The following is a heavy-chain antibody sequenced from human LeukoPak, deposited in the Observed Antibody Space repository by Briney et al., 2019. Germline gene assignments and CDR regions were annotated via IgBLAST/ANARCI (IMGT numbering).Heavy chain of an antibody. CDR3: ARARSSYGYGDAFDI. V-gene: IGHV1-69*13. CDR2: IIPIFGTA. D-gene: IGHD5-18*01. Sequence: VASVKVSCKASGYTFTTYYMIWVRQAPGQGLEWMGGIIPIFGTANYAQKFQGRVTITADESTSTAYMELSSLRSEDTAVYYCARARSSYGYGDAFDIWGQGTMVTVSS. CDR1: GYTFTTYY. J-gene: IGHJ3*02.